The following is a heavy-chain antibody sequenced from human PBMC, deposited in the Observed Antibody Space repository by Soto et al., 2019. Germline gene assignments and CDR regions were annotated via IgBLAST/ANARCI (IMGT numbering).Heavy chain of an antibody. CDR1: GSRFTGSV. CDR2: INPNSGGT. CDR3: ARFCVLKQPNLHYVLYV. V-gene: IGHV1-2*02. J-gene: IGHJ6*02. D-gene: IGHD2-8*02. Sequence: GASGMASWEERGSRFTGSVLQWLIQASGRGQEWMGWINPNSGGTNYAQKFQGRVTMTRDTSISTAYMELSRLRSDDTAVYYCARFCVLKQPNLHYVLYVCGQGST.